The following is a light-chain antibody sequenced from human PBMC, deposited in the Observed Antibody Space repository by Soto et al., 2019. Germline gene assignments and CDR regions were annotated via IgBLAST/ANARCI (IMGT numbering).Light chain of an antibody. J-gene: IGLJ2*01. V-gene: IGLV1-40*01. Sequence: QLVLTQTPSVSGAPGQKITMSCTGSSSNIGAGYDVHWYQQVPGAAPRLLIYADNNRPSGVPDRFSASKSGTSASLAITGLQGEDEANYYCQSYDTSLSGVIFGAGTKLTVL. CDR3: QSYDTSLSGVI. CDR1: SSNIGAGYD. CDR2: ADN.